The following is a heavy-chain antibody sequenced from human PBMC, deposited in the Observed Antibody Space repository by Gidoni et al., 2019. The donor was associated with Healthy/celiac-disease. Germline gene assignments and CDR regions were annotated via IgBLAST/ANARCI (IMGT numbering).Heavy chain of an antibody. V-gene: IGHV4-61*02. D-gene: IGHD3-22*01. J-gene: IGHJ6*03. Sequence: QVQLQESGPGLVKPSQTLSLTCTVSGGSISSGSYYWSWIRQPAGKGLEWIGRIYTSGSTNYNPSLKSRVTISVDTSKNQFSLKLSSVTAADTAVYYCARDLRYYDSSGYYYYYYMDVWGKGTTVTVSS. CDR2: IYTSGST. CDR3: ARDLRYYDSSGYYYYYYMDV. CDR1: GGSISSGSYY.